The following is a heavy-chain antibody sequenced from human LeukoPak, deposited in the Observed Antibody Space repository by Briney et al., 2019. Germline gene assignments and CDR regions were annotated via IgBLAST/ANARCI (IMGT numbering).Heavy chain of an antibody. CDR3: ARDQMSYGSRSYYS. CDR2: ISAYNGNT. CDR1: GYTFTRYG. D-gene: IGHD3-10*01. Sequence: ASVKVSCKASGYTFTRYGISWVRQAPGQGLEWMGWISAYNGNTNYAQKLQGRVTMTTDTSTSTAYMELRSLRSDDTAVYYCARDQMSYGSRSYYSWGQGTLVTVSS. V-gene: IGHV1-18*01. J-gene: IGHJ4*02.